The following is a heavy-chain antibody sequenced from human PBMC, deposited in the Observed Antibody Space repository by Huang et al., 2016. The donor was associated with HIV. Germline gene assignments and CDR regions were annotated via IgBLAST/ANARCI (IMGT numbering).Heavy chain of an antibody. J-gene: IGHJ4*02. CDR3: AKPSGDYEFFDF. D-gene: IGHD4-17*01. Sequence: QVHLEESGGGVVQPGRPLRLSCTGAGFMFSTFGIVWVRQAPGKGLEVVAGISNDGSRKYYVDSVKGRFTISRDNSKNIVYLQMNSLRPEDTAVYYCAKPSGDYEFFDFWGQGTVVTVSS. CDR2: ISNDGSRK. V-gene: IGHV3-30*18. CDR1: GFMFSTFG.